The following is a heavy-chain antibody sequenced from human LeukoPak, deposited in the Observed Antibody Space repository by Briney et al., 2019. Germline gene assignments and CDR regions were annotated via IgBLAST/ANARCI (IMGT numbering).Heavy chain of an antibody. J-gene: IGHJ4*02. D-gene: IGHD5-18*01. CDR2: IYYSGST. CDR3: ATRGYSYGPDY. V-gene: IGHV4-39*07. CDR1: GGSISSGDYY. Sequence: SETLSLTCTVSGGSISSGDYYWGWIRQPPGKGLEWIGSIYYSGSTYYNPSLKSRVTISVDTSKNQFSLKLSSVTAADTAVYYCATRGYSYGPDYWGQGTLVTVSS.